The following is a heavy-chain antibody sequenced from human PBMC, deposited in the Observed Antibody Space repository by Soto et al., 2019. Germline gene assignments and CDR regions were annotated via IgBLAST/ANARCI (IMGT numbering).Heavy chain of an antibody. V-gene: IGHV4-30-2*02. D-gene: IGHD3-9*01. CDR1: GCSISSVGYS. Sequence: SETLSLTCAVSGCSISSVGYSWSWIRQPPGKDQQWIGQINHSGSANYNPSHKSRVTISVHTSNSQFSLELSSVTAADTAVYYCAISRPDILTGYYSHYYYYGMDVWGQGTTVTVSS. CDR3: AISRPDILTGYYSHYYYYGMDV. J-gene: IGHJ6*02. CDR2: INHSGSA.